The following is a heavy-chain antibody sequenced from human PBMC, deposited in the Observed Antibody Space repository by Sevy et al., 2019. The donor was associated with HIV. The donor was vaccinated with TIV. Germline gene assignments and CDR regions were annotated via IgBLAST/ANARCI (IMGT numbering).Heavy chain of an antibody. Sequence: ASVKVSCKASGGTFSSYAISWVRQAPGQGLEWMGGIVPIFGTANYAQKFQGRVTITADESTSTAYMERSSLRSEDTAVYYCTRGFESMTYTFDIWGQGTMVTVSS. J-gene: IGHJ3*02. CDR3: TRGFESMTYTFDI. D-gene: IGHD3-22*01. CDR2: IVPIFGTA. CDR1: GGTFSSYA. V-gene: IGHV1-69*13.